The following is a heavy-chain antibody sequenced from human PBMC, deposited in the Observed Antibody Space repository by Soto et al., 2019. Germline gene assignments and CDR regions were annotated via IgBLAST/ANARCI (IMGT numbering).Heavy chain of an antibody. CDR2: TNTGGTT. J-gene: IGHJ6*02. Sequence: EVQVLATGGGLIQPGGSLRLSCAATGFTVNSNYMSWVRQAPGEGLQWVSITNTGGTTYYADSVKGRFTVSRDNSKNTLYLHMNSLRAEDTAVYYCAKGDGFSLAVWGQGTTVSVSS. CDR1: GFTVNSNY. CDR3: AKGDGFSLAV. V-gene: IGHV3-53*02. D-gene: IGHD1-26*01.